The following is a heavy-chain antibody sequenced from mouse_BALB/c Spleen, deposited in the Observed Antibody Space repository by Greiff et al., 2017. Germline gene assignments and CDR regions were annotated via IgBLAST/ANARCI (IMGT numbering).Heavy chain of an antibody. Sequence: EVKLVESGAELVRPGALVKLSCKASGFNIKDYYMHWVKQRPEQGLEWIGWIDPENGNTIYDPKFQGKASITADTSSNTAYLQLSSLTSEDTAVYFCASGGTTVVGPLMDYWGQGTSVTVSS. V-gene: IGHV14-1*02. CDR2: IDPENGNT. CDR1: GFNIKDYY. J-gene: IGHJ4*01. D-gene: IGHD1-1*01. CDR3: ASGGTTVVGPLMDY.